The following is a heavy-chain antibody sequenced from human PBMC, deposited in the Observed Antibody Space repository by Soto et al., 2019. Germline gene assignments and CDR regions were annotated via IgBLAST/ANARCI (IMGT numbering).Heavy chain of an antibody. CDR2: ICNSGTT. J-gene: IGHJ6*03. CDR1: GGSIRSYY. D-gene: IGHD3-22*01. CDR3: AGGRSIVVDTRRLMDV. Sequence: QVQLQESGPTLVKPSETLSIPCTVSGGSIRSYYWTWIRQPPGEGLAWIGSICNSGTTNYNPSLKSRVAISIVTQKHQFSLQLSSVPFADTAFHYCAGGRSIVVDTRRLMDVWGKGTTVSVSS. V-gene: IGHV4-59*03.